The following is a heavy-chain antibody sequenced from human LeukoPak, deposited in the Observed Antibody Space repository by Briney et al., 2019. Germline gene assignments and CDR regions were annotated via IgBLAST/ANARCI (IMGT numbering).Heavy chain of an antibody. Sequence: PSQTLSLTCTVSGGSISRGDYYWSRIRQPPGKGLEWIGYIYYSGSTYYNPSLKSRVTISVDTSKNQFSLKLSSVTAADTAVYYCARDGGYSSSWYDYWGQGTLVTVSS. CDR1: GGSISRGDYY. CDR2: IYYSGST. D-gene: IGHD6-13*01. V-gene: IGHV4-30-4*08. CDR3: ARDGGYSSSWYDY. J-gene: IGHJ4*02.